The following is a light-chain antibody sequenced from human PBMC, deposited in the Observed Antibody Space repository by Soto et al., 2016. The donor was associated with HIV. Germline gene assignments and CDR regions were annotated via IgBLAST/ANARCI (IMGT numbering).Light chain of an antibody. Sequence: DIQMTQSPSSVSASVGDRVTITCRASQSISKYLNWYQQKLGKAPELLICAASNLEGGVPSRFTGSGSGTDFTLTITSLQPEDSAAYFCQQTYSYPFTFGPGTKVGIK. J-gene: IGKJ3*01. CDR3: QQTYSYPFT. CDR1: QSISKY. CDR2: AAS. V-gene: IGKV1-39*01.